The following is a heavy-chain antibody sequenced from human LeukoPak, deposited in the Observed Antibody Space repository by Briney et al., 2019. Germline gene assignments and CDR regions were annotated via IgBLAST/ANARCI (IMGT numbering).Heavy chain of an antibody. V-gene: IGHV3-74*01. J-gene: IGHJ6*02. Sequence: GGSLRLSCAASGFTFSSYWMHWVRQAPGKGLVWVSRINSDGSSTGYADSVKGRFTISRDNAKNTLYLQMNSLRAEDTAVYYCAIDGWYCSSTSCYHGDYGMDVWGQGTTVTVSS. D-gene: IGHD2-2*01. CDR3: AIDGWYCSSTSCYHGDYGMDV. CDR1: GFTFSSYW. CDR2: INSDGSST.